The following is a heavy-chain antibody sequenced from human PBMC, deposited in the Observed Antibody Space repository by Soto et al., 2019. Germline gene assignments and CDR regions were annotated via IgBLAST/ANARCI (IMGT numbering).Heavy chain of an antibody. CDR3: IRNYYDSSGYPDDAFDI. J-gene: IGHJ3*02. CDR2: IKSKTDGGTT. CDR1: GFTFSNAW. V-gene: IGHV3-15*07. D-gene: IGHD3-22*01. Sequence: GALRLSCAASGFTFSNAWMNWIRQAPGKGLEWVGRIKSKTDGGTTDYAAPVKGRFTIPRDDSKNTLYLQMNSLKTEDTAVYYCIRNYYDSSGYPDDAFDIWGQGTMVTVSS.